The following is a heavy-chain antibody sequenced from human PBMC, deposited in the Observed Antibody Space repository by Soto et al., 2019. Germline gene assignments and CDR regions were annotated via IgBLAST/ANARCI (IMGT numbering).Heavy chain of an antibody. CDR2: ISGYNGYP. Sequence: QVPLVQSGAEVRKPGASVNVSCKTSGYIFTNYGVAWVRQAPAQGLELVAWISGYNGYPKYTQKFQGRVTVTTDTSTRTGYMELRKLRSDDTAVYYCARGSAGALYDCWGQGTLVTFSS. D-gene: IGHD6-13*01. CDR3: ARGSAGALYDC. CDR1: GYIFTNYG. J-gene: IGHJ4*02. V-gene: IGHV1-18*01.